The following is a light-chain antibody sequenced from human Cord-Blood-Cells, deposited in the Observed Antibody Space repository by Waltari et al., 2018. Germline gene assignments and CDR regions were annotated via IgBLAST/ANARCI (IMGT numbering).Light chain of an antibody. J-gene: IGLJ3*02. CDR3: CSYAGSSTFV. V-gene: IGLV2-23*03. CDR2: EGS. Sequence: QSALTQPASVSGSPGQSITISCTGTSSDVGSYNLVSWYQQHPGKAPKLRIYEGSKRPSGVSNRFSGSKSGNTASLTISVLQAEDEADYYCCSYAGSSTFVFGGGTNLTVL. CDR1: SSDVGSYNL.